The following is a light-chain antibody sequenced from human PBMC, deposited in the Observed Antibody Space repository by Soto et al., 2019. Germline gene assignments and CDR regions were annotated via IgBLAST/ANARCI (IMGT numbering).Light chain of an antibody. V-gene: IGLV2-11*01. J-gene: IGLJ1*01. Sequence: SALTQPRSVSGPPGQSVTISCTGTSSDVGGFNSVSWYQQHPGKAPKLMIYDVNKRPSGVPDRFSGSKSGSTASLTISGLQAEDEADYYWCSYAGSYSYAFATGTKVTVL. CDR1: SSDVGGFNS. CDR2: DVN. CDR3: CSYAGSYSYA.